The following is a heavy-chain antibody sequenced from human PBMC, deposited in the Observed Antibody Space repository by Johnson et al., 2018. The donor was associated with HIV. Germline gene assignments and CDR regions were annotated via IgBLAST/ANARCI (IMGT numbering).Heavy chain of an antibody. CDR3: TTGLTIFGVVILDAFDI. CDR2: IKSKTDGGTT. D-gene: IGHD3-3*01. V-gene: IGHV3-15*01. CDR1: GFLFSRYA. Sequence: VQLVESGGGVVQPGRSLRLSCAASGFLFSRYAMHWVRQAPGKGLEWVGRIKSKTDGGTTDYAAPVKGRFTISRDDSKNRLHLQMNSLKTEDTAVYYCTTGLTIFGVVILDAFDIWGQGTMVTVSS. J-gene: IGHJ3*02.